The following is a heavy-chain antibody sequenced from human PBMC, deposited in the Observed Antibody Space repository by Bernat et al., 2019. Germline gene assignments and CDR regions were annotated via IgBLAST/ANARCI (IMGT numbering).Heavy chain of an antibody. D-gene: IGHD2-15*01. Sequence: QVQLVESGGGVVQPGRSLRLSCAASGFTFSSYGMHWVRQAPGKGLEWVAVISYDGSNKYYADSVKGRFTISRDNSKNTLYLQMNSLRAEDTAVYYCARGRSRVVVAPPLDYWGQGTLVTVSS. CDR3: ARGRSRVVVAPPLDY. V-gene: IGHV3-30*03. J-gene: IGHJ4*02. CDR2: ISYDGSNK. CDR1: GFTFSSYG.